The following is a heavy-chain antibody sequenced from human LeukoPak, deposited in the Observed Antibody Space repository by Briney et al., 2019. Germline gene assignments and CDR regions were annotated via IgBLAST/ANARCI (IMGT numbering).Heavy chain of an antibody. V-gene: IGHV4-59*01. CDR2: IYYSGST. CDR1: GGSISSYY. Sequence: PSETLSLTCTVSGGSISSYYWSWIRQPPGKGLEWIGYIYYSGSTNYNPSLKSRVTISVDTSKNQFSLKLSSVTAADTAVYYCARDFRGVRGVSQYWGQGNLVTVSS. CDR3: ARDFRGVRGVSQY. D-gene: IGHD3-10*01. J-gene: IGHJ4*02.